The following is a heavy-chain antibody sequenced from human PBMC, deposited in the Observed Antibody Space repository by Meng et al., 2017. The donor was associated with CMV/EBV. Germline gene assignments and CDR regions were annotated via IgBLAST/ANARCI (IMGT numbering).Heavy chain of an antibody. CDR3: ARSNSITIFGVVIIKPNYYFAY. V-gene: IGHV1-46*01. CDR1: GYTFTSYY. D-gene: IGHD3-3*01. CDR2: INPSGGST. Sequence: ASVKVSCKASGYTFTSYYMQWVRQAPGQGLEWMGIINPSGGSTSYAQKFQGRVTMTRDTSTSTVYMELSSLRSEDTAVYYCARSNSITIFGVVIIKPNYYFAYWGQGTLVTVSS. J-gene: IGHJ4*02.